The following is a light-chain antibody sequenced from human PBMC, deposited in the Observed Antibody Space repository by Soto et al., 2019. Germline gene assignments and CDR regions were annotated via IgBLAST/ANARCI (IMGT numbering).Light chain of an antibody. CDR2: AAS. J-gene: IGKJ1*01. V-gene: IGKV1-39*01. CDR1: QSISSY. Sequence: DIQMTQSLSSLSASVGDRVTITCRASQSISSYLNWYQQKPGKAPKLLIYAASSLQSGVPSRVSGSGSGTDFTLTISSLQPEDFATYYCQQSYSNPPVTFGQGTKVDSK. CDR3: QQSYSNPPVT.